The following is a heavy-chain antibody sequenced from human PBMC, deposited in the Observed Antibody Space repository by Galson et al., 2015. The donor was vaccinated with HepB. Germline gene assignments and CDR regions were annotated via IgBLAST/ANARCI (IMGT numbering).Heavy chain of an antibody. J-gene: IGHJ5*02. CDR1: GFTFSSYW. Sequence: SLRLSCAASGFTFSSYWMHWVRQAPGKGLVWVSRINSDGSSTSYADSVKGRFTISRDNAKNTLYLQMNSLRAEDTAVYYCAREPLAYDFWSGYDSNWFDPRGQGTLVTVPS. CDR3: AREPLAYDFWSGYDSNWFDP. CDR2: INSDGSST. D-gene: IGHD3-3*01. V-gene: IGHV3-74*01.